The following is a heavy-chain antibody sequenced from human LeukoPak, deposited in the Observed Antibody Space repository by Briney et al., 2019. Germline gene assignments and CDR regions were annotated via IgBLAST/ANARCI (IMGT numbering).Heavy chain of an antibody. D-gene: IGHD3-3*01. V-gene: IGHV3-30*01. Sequence: GGSLRLSCAASGFTFSSYAMHWVRQAPGKGLEWVAVISYDGSNKHYADSVKGRFTISRDNSKNTLYLQMNSLRAEDTAVYYCARGVLLEIDYWGQGTLVTVSS. J-gene: IGHJ4*02. CDR2: ISYDGSNK. CDR1: GFTFSSYA. CDR3: ARGVLLEIDY.